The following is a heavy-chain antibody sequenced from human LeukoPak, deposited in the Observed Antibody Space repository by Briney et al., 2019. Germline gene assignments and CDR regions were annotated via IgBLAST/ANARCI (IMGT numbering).Heavy chain of an antibody. CDR1: GGTFSSYA. CDR3: ARDGAPYYYGSGSFNWFDP. J-gene: IGHJ5*02. V-gene: IGHV1-69*13. Sequence: GASVKVSCKASGGTFSSYAISWVRQAPGQGLEWMGGIIPIFGTANYAQKFQGRVTITADESTSTAYMELSSLRSEDTAVYYCARDGAPYYYGSGSFNWFDPWGQGTLVTVSS. D-gene: IGHD3-10*01. CDR2: IIPIFGTA.